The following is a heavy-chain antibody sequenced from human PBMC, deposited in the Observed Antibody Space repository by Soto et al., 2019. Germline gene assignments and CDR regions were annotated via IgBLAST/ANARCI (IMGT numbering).Heavy chain of an antibody. CDR1: GDSISSSLYY. D-gene: IGHD2-15*01. Sequence: SETLSLTCTVSGDSISSSLYYWGWIRQPPGKGLEWLGSIHYSGSTYYNSSLKSRVTISVDKSNRKISMRLSSVTAAETAVYNCARHQSTYCSGSSCYSRPFDYWGQGTLVTVSS. J-gene: IGHJ4*02. CDR2: IHYSGST. V-gene: IGHV4-39*01. CDR3: ARHQSTYCSGSSCYSRPFDY.